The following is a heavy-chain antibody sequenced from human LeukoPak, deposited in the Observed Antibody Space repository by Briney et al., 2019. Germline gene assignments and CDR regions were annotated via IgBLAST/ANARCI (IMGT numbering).Heavy chain of an antibody. D-gene: IGHD6-13*01. J-gene: IGHJ4*02. Sequence: RAGESLKISCKGSGYSFTNYWIGWVRQIPGKGLEWMGIIYLGDSDTRYSPSFQGQVTISADKSISTAYLQWSSLKASDTAMYYCARIFKVWVEQQLVPPDYWGQGTLVTVSS. CDR3: ARIFKVWVEQQLVPPDY. V-gene: IGHV5-51*01. CDR1: GYSFTNYW. CDR2: IYLGDSDT.